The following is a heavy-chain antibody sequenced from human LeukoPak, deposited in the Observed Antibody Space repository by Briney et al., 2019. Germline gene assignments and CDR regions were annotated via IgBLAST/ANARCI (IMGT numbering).Heavy chain of an antibody. CDR2: TYYRSKWYY. J-gene: IGHJ4*02. CDR3: ARDLPSIPAAGTFDF. V-gene: IGHV6-1*01. D-gene: IGHD6-13*01. Sequence: SQTLSLTCAIFGDRVSSNSAAWNWIRQSPSRGLEWLGRTYYRSKWYYDYAVSVKSRLTINPDTSKNQFSLQLNSVTPEDTAVYYCARDLPSIPAAGTFDFWGQGTLVTVSS. CDR1: GDRVSSNSAA.